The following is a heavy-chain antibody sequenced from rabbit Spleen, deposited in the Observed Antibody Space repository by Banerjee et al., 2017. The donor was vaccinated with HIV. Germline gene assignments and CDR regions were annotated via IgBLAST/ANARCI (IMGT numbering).Heavy chain of an antibody. V-gene: IGHV1S45*01. D-gene: IGHD8-1*01. J-gene: IGHJ4*01. CDR1: GFSFGDRDV. CDR3: ARGEYFTVGFSSYAIYLDL. Sequence: QEQLVESGGGLVQPTGSLTLTCKASGFSFGDRDVMCWVRQAPGKGLEWIACINAATGKPVYATWAKGRFTISKNSSTTVTLQMTSLTAADTATYFCARGEYFTVGFSSYAIYLDLWGPGTLVTVS. CDR2: INAATGKP.